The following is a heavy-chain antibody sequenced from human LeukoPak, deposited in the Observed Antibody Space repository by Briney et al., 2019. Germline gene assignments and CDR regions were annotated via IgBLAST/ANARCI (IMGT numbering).Heavy chain of an antibody. V-gene: IGHV1-8*03. D-gene: IGHD2-2*01. Sequence: ASVKVSCKASGYTFTSYDINWVRQATGQGLEWMGWMNPNSGNTGYAQKFQGRVTITRNTSKSTAYMELSSLRSEDTAVYYCARRVRGDIVVVPAAMGGDYYYYYMDVWGKGTTVTVSS. CDR3: ARRVRGDIVVVPAAMGGDYYYYYMDV. CDR1: GYTFTSYD. J-gene: IGHJ6*03. CDR2: MNPNSGNT.